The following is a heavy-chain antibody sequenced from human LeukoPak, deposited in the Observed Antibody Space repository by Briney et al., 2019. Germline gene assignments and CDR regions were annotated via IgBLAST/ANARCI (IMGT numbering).Heavy chain of an antibody. J-gene: IGHJ4*02. CDR2: IYNGGST. V-gene: IGHV3-66*01. CDR1: GFTVSSNY. CDR3: ARWLRQGDY. Sequence: GGSLRLSCAVSGFTVSSNYMSWVRQAPGKGLEWVSVIYNGGSTDYADSVKGRFTISRDNSKNTLYLQMNSLRVEDTAVYYCARWLRQGDYWGQRTLVTVSS. D-gene: IGHD6-19*01.